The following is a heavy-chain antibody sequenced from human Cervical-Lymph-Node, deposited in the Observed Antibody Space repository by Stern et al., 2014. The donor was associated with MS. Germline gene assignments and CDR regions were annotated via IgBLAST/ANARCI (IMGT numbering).Heavy chain of an antibody. V-gene: IGHV1-18*01. J-gene: IGHJ6*02. Sequence: QMQLVQSGAEVKKPGASVKVSCKASGYTFSTYGITWGRQAPAQGLARMGLINPYYGNTNYAQHIPGTGTMTTDTSTRTAYMQLASLRSDDTAVYYCAREGTKYVEVHYYGMDVWGQGTTVTVSS. D-gene: IGHD1-1*01. CDR3: AREGTKYVEVHYYGMDV. CDR1: GYTFSTYG. CDR2: INPYYGNT.